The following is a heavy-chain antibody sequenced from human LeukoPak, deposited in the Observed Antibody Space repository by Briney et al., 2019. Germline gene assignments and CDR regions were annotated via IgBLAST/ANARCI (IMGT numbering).Heavy chain of an antibody. D-gene: IGHD3-22*01. CDR3: ARNYDSSGYFVPVDF. CDR2: INWNGGNT. CDR1: GFTFDDYG. V-gene: IGHV3-20*04. Sequence: PGGSLRLSCAASGFTFDDYGMSWVRQAPGKGLEWVSGINWNGGNTGYADSVKGRFTISRDNAKNSLFLQMSSLRAEDTALYYCARNYDSSGYFVPVDFWGQGTLVTVSS. J-gene: IGHJ4*02.